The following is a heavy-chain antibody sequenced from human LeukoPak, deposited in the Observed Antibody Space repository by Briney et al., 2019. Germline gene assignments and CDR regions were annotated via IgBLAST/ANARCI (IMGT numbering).Heavy chain of an antibody. Sequence: GASVTVSCKASGYTFTSYYMHWVRQAAGQGLEWMGWMNPNSGNTGYAQKFQGRVTITRNTSISTAYMELSSLRSEDTAVYYCARGVSCSTSCLIEGYYYYMDVWGKGTTVTVSS. CDR3: ARGVSCSTSCLIEGYYYYMDV. D-gene: IGHD2-2*01. CDR2: MNPNSGNT. V-gene: IGHV1-8*03. J-gene: IGHJ6*03. CDR1: GYTFTSYY.